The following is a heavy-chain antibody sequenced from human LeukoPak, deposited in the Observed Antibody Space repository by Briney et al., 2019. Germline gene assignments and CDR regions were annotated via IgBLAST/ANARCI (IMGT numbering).Heavy chain of an antibody. CDR1: GFTFHSYW. CDR2: IDNDGGST. Sequence: PGGSLRLSCAASGFTFHSYWMHWVRQAPGKGLVWVSRIDNDGGSTTYADSVKGRFTISRDNAKNTLYLQMNSLRAEDTAVYYCARVSLILVNPYFDYWGQGTLVTVSS. D-gene: IGHD3-22*01. CDR3: ARVSLILVNPYFDY. V-gene: IGHV3-74*01. J-gene: IGHJ4*02.